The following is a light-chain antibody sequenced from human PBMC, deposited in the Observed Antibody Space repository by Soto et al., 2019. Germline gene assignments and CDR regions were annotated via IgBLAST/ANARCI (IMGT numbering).Light chain of an antibody. CDR2: GTS. Sequence: ETVLTQSPGSLSLSLGDRATLSCRASQTVSNSYLAWYQQKPGQAPRLLIYGTSSRATGIPDRFSGSGSGTDFTLTISRLEPEDFAVYFCQQHDDSFTWTFGQGTKVDIK. CDR3: QQHDDSFTWT. CDR1: QTVSNSY. V-gene: IGKV3-20*01. J-gene: IGKJ1*01.